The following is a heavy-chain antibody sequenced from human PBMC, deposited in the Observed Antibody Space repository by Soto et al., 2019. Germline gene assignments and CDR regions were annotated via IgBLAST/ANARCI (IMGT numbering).Heavy chain of an antibody. CDR1: GYTLTELS. D-gene: IGHD6-13*01. V-gene: IGHV1-24*01. CDR2: FDPEDGET. CDR3: ATSNPPPRVAYSSSLNDAFDI. Sequence: ASVKVSCKVSGYTLTELSMHWVRQAPGKGLEWMGGFDPEDGETIYAQKFQGRVTMTEDTSTDTAYMELSSLRSEDTAVYYCATSNPPPRVAYSSSLNDAFDIWGQGTMVTVSS. J-gene: IGHJ3*02.